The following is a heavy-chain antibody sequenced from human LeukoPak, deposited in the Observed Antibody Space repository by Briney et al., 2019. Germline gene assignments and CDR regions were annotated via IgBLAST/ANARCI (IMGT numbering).Heavy chain of an antibody. CDR2: ISGSAVNT. J-gene: IGHJ4*02. CDR1: GFTFNSCA. V-gene: IGHV3-23*01. D-gene: IGHD1-1*01. Sequence: GGSLRLSCAASGFTFNSCAMNWVRQTPGKGLEWVSGISGSAVNTYYTDSVKGRFTISRDNSKNTLYLQMNSLRAEDTAVYYCARDPRGTHFDYWGQGTLVTVSS. CDR3: ARDPRGTHFDY.